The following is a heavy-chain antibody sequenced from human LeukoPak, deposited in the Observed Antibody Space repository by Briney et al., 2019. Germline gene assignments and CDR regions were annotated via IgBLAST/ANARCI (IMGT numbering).Heavy chain of an antibody. CDR1: GGTFSSYA. D-gene: IGHD5-18*01. J-gene: IGHJ4*02. V-gene: IGHV1-69*13. Sequence: APVKVSCKASGGTFSSYAISWVRQAPGQGLEWMGGIIPIFGTANYAQKFQGRVTITADESTSTAYMELSSLRSEDTAVYYCASGLPDSSDYWGQGTLVTVSS. CDR3: ASGLPDSSDY. CDR2: IIPIFGTA.